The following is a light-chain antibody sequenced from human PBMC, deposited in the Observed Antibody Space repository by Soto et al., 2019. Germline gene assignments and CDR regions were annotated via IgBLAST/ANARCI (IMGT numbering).Light chain of an antibody. CDR1: QSISNY. Sequence: DIQMTQSPSCLSASVGDRVTITCRASQSISNYLHWYEERPGKAPKFLIYGASSLQSGVSSRFNGSGSGTDFTLTISSQQPEDIATYYCQQSYSTPHPFGQRTK. CDR2: GAS. V-gene: IGKV1-39*01. J-gene: IGKJ2*01. CDR3: QQSYSTPHP.